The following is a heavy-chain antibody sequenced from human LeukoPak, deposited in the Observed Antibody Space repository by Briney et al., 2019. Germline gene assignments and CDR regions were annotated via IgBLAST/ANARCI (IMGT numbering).Heavy chain of an antibody. D-gene: IGHD3-3*01. CDR2: IYYSGST. CDR3: ARVGMYYDFWSGLNWFDP. V-gene: IGHV4-59*01. CDR1: GGSISSYY. Sequence: PSETLSLTCTVSGGSISSYYWSWIRQPPGKGLEWIGYIYYSGSTNYNPSLKSRVTISVDTSKNQFSLKLSSVTAADTAVYYCARVGMYYDFWSGLNWFDPWGQGTLVTVSS. J-gene: IGHJ5*02.